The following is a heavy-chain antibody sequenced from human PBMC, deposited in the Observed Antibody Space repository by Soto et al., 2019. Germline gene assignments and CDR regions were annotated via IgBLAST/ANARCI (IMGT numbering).Heavy chain of an antibody. J-gene: IGHJ6*03. CDR1: GGSISTSYYY. CDR2: IYYTGTT. CDR3: ARQAGAFGYYMDV. Sequence: QLQLQESGPGLVKPSETLSLTCTVSGGSISTSYYYWGWIRQSPGKGLEWIGAIYYTGTTYYNPPLQSLATISVDTSKNHFSLKMSSVTAADTAVYFCARQAGAFGYYMDVWGKGPTVTVSS. D-gene: IGHD3-16*01. V-gene: IGHV4-39*01.